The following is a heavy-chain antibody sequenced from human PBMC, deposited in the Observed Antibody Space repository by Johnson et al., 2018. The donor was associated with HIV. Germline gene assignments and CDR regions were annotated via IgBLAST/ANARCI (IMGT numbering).Heavy chain of an antibody. D-gene: IGHD6-19*01. CDR2: ISSSGSTI. J-gene: IGHJ3*02. Sequence: QVQLVESGGGLVKPGGSLRLSCAASGFTFSDYYMSWIRQAPGKGLEWVSYISSSGSTIYYADSVKGRFTISRDNAKNALYLQMNSLRAEDTAVYYCAGDSLQWLSEVGEAFYIWGQGTMVTVSS. CDR3: AGDSLQWLSEVGEAFYI. V-gene: IGHV3-11*04. CDR1: GFTFSDYY.